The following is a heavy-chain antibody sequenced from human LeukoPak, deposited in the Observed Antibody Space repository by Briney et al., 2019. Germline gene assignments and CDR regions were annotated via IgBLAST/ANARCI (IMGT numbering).Heavy chain of an antibody. CDR2: IYYSGST. D-gene: IGHD4-17*01. Sequence: KPSETLSLTCTVSGGSISSSSYYWGWIRQPPGKGLGWIGSIYYSGSTYYNPSLKSRVTISVDTSKNQFSLKLSSVTAADTAVYYCAREDYGDYSYYYYYGMDVWGQGTTVTVSS. CDR3: AREDYGDYSYYYYYGMDV. CDR1: GGSISSSSYY. V-gene: IGHV4-39*02. J-gene: IGHJ6*02.